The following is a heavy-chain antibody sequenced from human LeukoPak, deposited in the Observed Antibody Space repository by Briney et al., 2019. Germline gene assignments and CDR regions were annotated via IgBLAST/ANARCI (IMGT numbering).Heavy chain of an antibody. V-gene: IGHV1-24*01. CDR3: ATGRYSSGWYGGYYYGMDV. J-gene: IGHJ6*02. D-gene: IGHD6-19*01. Sequence: ASVKVSCKVSGYTLTELSMHWVRQAPGKGLEWMGGFDPEDGETIYAQKFQGRVTMTEDTSTDTAYMELSSLRSEDTAVYYCATGRYSSGWYGGYYYGMDVWGQGTTVTVSS. CDR2: FDPEDGET. CDR1: GYTLTELS.